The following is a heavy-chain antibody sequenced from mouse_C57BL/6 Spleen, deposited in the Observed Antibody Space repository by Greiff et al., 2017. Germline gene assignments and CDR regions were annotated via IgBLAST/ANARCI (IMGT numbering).Heavy chain of an antibody. J-gene: IGHJ3*01. CDR3: AREGDYYGSSPFAY. V-gene: IGHV1-7*01. CDR2: INTSSGYT. CDR1: GYTFPRNW. D-gene: IGHD1-1*01. Sequence: QVQLQQSGAELAKPGASVKLSCKASGYTFPRNWMHWVKKRPGPGLEWIGYINTSSGYTKYNQKFKDKATLTADNSYSTPYMQLSSLTYEDSAVYYCAREGDYYGSSPFAYWGQGTLVTVSA.